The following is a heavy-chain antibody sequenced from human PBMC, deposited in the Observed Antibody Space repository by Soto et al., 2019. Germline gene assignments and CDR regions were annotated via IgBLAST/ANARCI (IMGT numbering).Heavy chain of an antibody. D-gene: IGHD4-17*01. CDR2: IYYSGST. CDR1: GGSISSGGYY. J-gene: IGHJ6*02. Sequence: SETLSLTCTVSGGSISSGGYYWSWIRQHPGKGLEWIGYIYYSGSTYYNPSLKSRVTISVDSSKNQFSLKLSSVTAGDTAVYYCASDNTPYGNYSLYGMEVWGQGTTVTVSS. V-gene: IGHV4-31*03. CDR3: ASDNTPYGNYSLYGMEV.